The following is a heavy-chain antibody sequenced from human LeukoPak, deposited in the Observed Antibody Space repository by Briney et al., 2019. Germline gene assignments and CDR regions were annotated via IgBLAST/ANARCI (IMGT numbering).Heavy chain of an antibody. CDR1: GYTFTEYY. V-gene: IGHV1-18*01. Sequence: ASVKVSCKASGYTFTEYYIHWVRQAPGQGLEWMGWISAYNGNTNYAQKLQGRVTMTTDTSTSTAYMELRSLRSDDTAVYYCAREGQLRYYDSSGDEYYYGMDVWGQGTTVTVSS. J-gene: IGHJ6*02. CDR2: ISAYNGNT. CDR3: AREGQLRYYDSSGDEYYYGMDV. D-gene: IGHD3-22*01.